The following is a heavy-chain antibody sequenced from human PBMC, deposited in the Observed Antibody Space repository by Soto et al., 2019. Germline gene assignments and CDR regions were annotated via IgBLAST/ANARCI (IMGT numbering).Heavy chain of an antibody. J-gene: IGHJ3*02. Sequence: ASVKVSCKAYGYTFTGYYMHWVRQAPGQGLEWMGWINPNSGGTNYAQKFQGWVTMTRDTSISTAYMELSRLRSDDTAVYYCARGDIVVVVAATLAFDIWGQGTMVTVSS. CDR1: GYTFTGYY. V-gene: IGHV1-2*04. D-gene: IGHD2-15*01. CDR2: INPNSGGT. CDR3: ARGDIVVVVAATLAFDI.